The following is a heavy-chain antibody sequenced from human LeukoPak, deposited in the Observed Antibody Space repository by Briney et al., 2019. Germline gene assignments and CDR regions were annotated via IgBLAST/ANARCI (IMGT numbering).Heavy chain of an antibody. CDR1: RFTFSSYG. CDR2: ISYDGSNK. Sequence: GRSLRLSCAASRFTFSSYGMHWVRQAPGKGLEWVAVISYDGSNKYYADSVKGRFTISRGNSKNTLYLQMNSLRAEDTAVYYCANDDASYGMDVWGQGTTVTVSS. V-gene: IGHV3-30*18. CDR3: ANDDASYGMDV. J-gene: IGHJ6*02.